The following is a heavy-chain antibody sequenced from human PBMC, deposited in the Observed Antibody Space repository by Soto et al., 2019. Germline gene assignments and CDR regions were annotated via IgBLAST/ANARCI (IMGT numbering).Heavy chain of an antibody. J-gene: IGHJ4*02. D-gene: IGHD4-17*01. V-gene: IGHV3-48*02. CDR2: ISSSSSTI. CDR3: AREIDYGGNGDDY. CDR1: GFTFSSYI. Sequence: GGSLRLSCAASGFTFSSYIMNWVRQAPGKGLGWVSYISSSSSTIYYADSVKGRFTISRDNAKNSLYLQMNSLRDEDTAVYYCAREIDYGGNGDDYWGQGPMVTVYS.